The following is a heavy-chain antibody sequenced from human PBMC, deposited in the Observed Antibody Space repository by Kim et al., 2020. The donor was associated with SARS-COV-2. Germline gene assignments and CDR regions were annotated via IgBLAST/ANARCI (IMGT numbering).Heavy chain of an antibody. CDR1: FFPFLSSS. D-gene: IGHD5-18*01. CDR2: LLSPSPPSSP. J-gene: IGHJ4*02. Sequence: GGSLLLSFSSSFFPFLSSSFPWVRPASGPGLSFFFLLLSPSPPSSPSSSASVHVRFPLSRADSKNTAYLQMNSLKTEDTAVYYCTKGYIYGDFDYWGQGTLNTVSS. V-gene: IGHV3-73*01. CDR3: TKGYIYGDFDY.